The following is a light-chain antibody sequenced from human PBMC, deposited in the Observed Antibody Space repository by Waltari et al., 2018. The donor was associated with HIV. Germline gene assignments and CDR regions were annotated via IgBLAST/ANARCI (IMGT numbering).Light chain of an antibody. CDR2: WAS. CDR3: QQYSSPPYT. CDR1: QSILYSSNNKNY. V-gene: IGKV4-1*01. J-gene: IGKJ2*01. Sequence: DIVMTQSPDSLAVSLGERATINCKSSQSILYSSNNKNYLAWYQQRPGHPPKLLLYWASTREFGVPDRFSGSWSGTDFTLTISSLQAADAAIYYCQQYSSPPYTFGQGTKLEI.